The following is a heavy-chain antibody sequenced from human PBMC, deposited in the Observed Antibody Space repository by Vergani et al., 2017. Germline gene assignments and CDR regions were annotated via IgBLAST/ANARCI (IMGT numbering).Heavy chain of an antibody. Sequence: QVQLVQSGAEVKKPGSSVKVSCKASGGTFSSYAISWVRQAPGQGLEWMGGIIPIFGTANYAQKFQGRVTITADESTSTAYMGVRSLRSEDTAVYYCARGAITLSGCYLGKADRGFDYWGQGTLVTVSS. V-gene: IGHV1-69*01. CDR1: GGTFSSYA. CDR2: IIPIFGTA. CDR3: ARGAITLSGCYLGKADRGFDY. D-gene: IGHD1-26*01. J-gene: IGHJ4*02.